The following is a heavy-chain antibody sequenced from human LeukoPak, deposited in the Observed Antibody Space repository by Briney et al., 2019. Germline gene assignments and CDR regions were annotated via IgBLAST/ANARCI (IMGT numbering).Heavy chain of an antibody. CDR2: INPSGGST. J-gene: IGHJ4*02. CDR3: AREYSSSETGYYFDY. V-gene: IGHV1-46*01. CDR1: GYTSTSYY. Sequence: ASVKVSCKASGYTSTSYYMHWVRQAPGQGLEWMGIINPSGGSTSYAQKFQGRVTMTRDTSTSTVYMELSSLRSEDTAVYYCAREYSSSETGYYFDYWGQGTLVTVSS. D-gene: IGHD6-6*01.